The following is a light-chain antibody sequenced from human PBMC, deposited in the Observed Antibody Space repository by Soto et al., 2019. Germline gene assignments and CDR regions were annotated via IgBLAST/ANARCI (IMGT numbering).Light chain of an antibody. Sequence: EIVLTQSPGNLSLSPGERSTLSCRAIQSVSSSYLAWYQQKPGQAPRLLIYGASSRATGIPDRFSGSGSGTDFTLTISRLEPEDFAVYYCQQYGSSPPWTFGQGTKVEIK. CDR2: GAS. CDR1: QSVSSSY. J-gene: IGKJ1*01. CDR3: QQYGSSPPWT. V-gene: IGKV3-20*01.